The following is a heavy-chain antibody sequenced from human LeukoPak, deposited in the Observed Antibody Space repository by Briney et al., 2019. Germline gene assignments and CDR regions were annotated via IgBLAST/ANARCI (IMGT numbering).Heavy chain of an antibody. CDR1: GYSFTTYW. CDR3: ARHEGSGSYYSY. J-gene: IGHJ4*02. D-gene: IGHD1-26*01. CDR2: ISPDDSEI. V-gene: IGHV5-51*01. Sequence: GESLRISCKGSGYSFTTYWIAWVRQMPGRGLEWMGIISPDDSEIRYSPSFRGQVTISADKSTSTAYLQWSRLKASDTAIYYCARHEGSGSYYSYWGQGTLVTVSS.